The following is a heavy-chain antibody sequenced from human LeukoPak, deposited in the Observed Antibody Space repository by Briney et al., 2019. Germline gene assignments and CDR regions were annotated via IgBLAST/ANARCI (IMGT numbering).Heavy chain of an antibody. CDR1: EFTFRSYD. J-gene: IGHJ5*02. CDR3: ARDKGVAAAALFDP. D-gene: IGHD6-13*01. Sequence: GGSLRLSCAAPEFTFRSYDMYWVRQAPGKGLEWVALISSDGSNTNYADSVKGRFTISRDNPKNTLYLQMNSLRPEDTAVYYCARDKGVAAAALFDPWGQGTLVTVSS. V-gene: IGHV3-30*03. CDR2: ISSDGSNT.